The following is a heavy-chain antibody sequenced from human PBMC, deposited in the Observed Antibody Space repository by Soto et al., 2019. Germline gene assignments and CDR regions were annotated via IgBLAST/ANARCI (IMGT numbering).Heavy chain of an antibody. CDR1: GGSFSGYY. CDR2: INHSGST. J-gene: IGHJ4*02. CDR3: ARYPYLAL. Sequence: TLSLTCAVYGGSFSGYYWSWIRRPPGKGLEWIGEINHSGSTNYNPSLKSRVTISVDTSKNQFSLNLSSVTAADTAVYYCARYPYLALWGQGTLVTVSS. V-gene: IGHV4-34*01.